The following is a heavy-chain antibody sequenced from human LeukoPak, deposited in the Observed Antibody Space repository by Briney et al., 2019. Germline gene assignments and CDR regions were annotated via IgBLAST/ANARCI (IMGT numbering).Heavy chain of an antibody. CDR3: ARGGGAFDY. V-gene: IGHV3-11*01. D-gene: IGHD4-17*01. J-gene: IGHJ4*02. CDR1: GFTFSDYY. CDR2: ISNTDNII. Sequence: GGSLRLSCAASGFTFSDYYMSWIRQAPGRGLEWVSYISNTDNIIYYADSVKGRFTTSRDNAKISLYLQMNSLRAEDTAVYYCARGGGAFDYWGQGTLVTVSS.